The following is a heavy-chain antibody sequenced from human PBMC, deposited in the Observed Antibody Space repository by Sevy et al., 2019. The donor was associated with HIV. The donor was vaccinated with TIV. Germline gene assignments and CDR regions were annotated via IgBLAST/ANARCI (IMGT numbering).Heavy chain of an antibody. CDR1: GGTFSSYA. CDR2: IIPIFGTA. V-gene: IGHV1-69*13. J-gene: IGHJ3*02. Sequence: ASVKVSCKASGGTFSSYAISWVRQAPGQGLEWMGRIIPIFGTANYAQKFQGRVTITADESTSTAYMELSSLRSEDTAVYYCARRQSGSDIQGLMGPFDAFDIWGQGTMVTVSS. D-gene: IGHD1-26*01. CDR3: ARRQSGSDIQGLMGPFDAFDI.